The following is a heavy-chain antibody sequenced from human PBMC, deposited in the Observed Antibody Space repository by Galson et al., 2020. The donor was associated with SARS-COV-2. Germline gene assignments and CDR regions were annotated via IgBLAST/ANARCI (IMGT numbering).Heavy chain of an antibody. D-gene: IGHD6-25*01. CDR2: TWYDGSNK. CDR3: TSEAAPHCGMDG. CDR1: GSISSSYG. J-gene: IGHJ6*02. V-gene: IGHV3-33*01. Sequence: QLGESLKISCAASGSISSSYGMHWVRPAPGNRLAGLAVTWYDGSNKYSADSVKGRFTISRDNSKNTLYLQMNSLRAEDTAVYYCTSEAAPHCGMDGWGQGTTVTVSS.